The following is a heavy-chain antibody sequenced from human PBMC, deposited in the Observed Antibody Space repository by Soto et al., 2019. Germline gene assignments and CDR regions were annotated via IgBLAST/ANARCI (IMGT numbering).Heavy chain of an antibody. Sequence: ASVKVSCMASGYTFTGYYMHWVRQAPGQGLEWMGWINTNSGGTNYAQKFQGRVTMTRDTSISTAYMELSRLRSDDTAVYYCARDMGNYYDSIAYYYKLNAVDVWGQGTIVT. D-gene: IGHD3-22*01. CDR1: GYTFTGYY. CDR3: ARDMGNYYDSIAYYYKLNAVDV. V-gene: IGHV1-2*02. CDR2: INTNSGGT. J-gene: IGHJ3*01.